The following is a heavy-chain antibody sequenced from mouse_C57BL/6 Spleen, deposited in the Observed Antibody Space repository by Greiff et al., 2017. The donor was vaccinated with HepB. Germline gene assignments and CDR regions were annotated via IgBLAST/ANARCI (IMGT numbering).Heavy chain of an antibody. CDR3: ARHDGNYAYAMDY. D-gene: IGHD2-1*01. V-gene: IGHV2-6-1*01. CDR2: IWSDGST. J-gene: IGHJ4*01. CDR1: GFSLTSYG. Sequence: VQVVESGPGLVAPSQSLSITCTVSGFSLTSYGVHWVRQPPGKGLEWLVVIWSDGSTTYNSALKSRLSISKDNSKSQVFLKMNSLQTDDTAMYYCARHDGNYAYAMDYWGQGTSVTVSS.